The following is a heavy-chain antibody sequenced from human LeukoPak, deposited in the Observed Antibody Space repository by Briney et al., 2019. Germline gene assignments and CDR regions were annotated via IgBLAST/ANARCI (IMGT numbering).Heavy chain of an antibody. CDR1: GYSISSGYY. Sequence: SEALSLTCSVSGYSISSGYYWGWIRQPPGKGLEWIGSIYQSGSTYYNPSLKSRVTISVDTSKNQFSLNLSSVTAADTAVYYCARLAWGRLDYWGQGTLVTVSS. CDR2: IYQSGST. CDR3: ARLAWGRLDY. V-gene: IGHV4-38-2*02. D-gene: IGHD7-27*01. J-gene: IGHJ4*02.